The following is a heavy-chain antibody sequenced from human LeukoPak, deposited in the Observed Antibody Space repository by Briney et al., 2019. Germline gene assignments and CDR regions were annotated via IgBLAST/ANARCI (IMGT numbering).Heavy chain of an antibody. J-gene: IGHJ4*02. CDR1: GFTFDDYA. Sequence: GGSLRLSCAASGFTFDDYAMHWIRQAPGKGLEWVSGISWNSGSIGYADSVKGRFTISRDNAKNSLYLQMNSLRAEDTALYYRAKDGRWFGELPHYFDYWGQGTLVTVSS. CDR3: AKDGRWFGELPHYFDY. V-gene: IGHV3-9*01. CDR2: ISWNSGSI. D-gene: IGHD3-10*01.